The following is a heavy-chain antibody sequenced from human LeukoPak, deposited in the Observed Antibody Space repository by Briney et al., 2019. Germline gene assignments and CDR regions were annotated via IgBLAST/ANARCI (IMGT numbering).Heavy chain of an antibody. J-gene: IGHJ5*02. CDR2: IYYSGST. CDR1: GGSISSYY. Sequence: PSETLSLTCTVSGGSISSYYWSWIRQPPGKGLEWIGYIYYSGSTNYNPSLKSRVTISVDTSKNQFSLKLSSVTAADTAVYYCARVKPLTSRGGNWFDPWGQGTLVTVPS. CDR3: ARVKPLTSRGGNWFDP. D-gene: IGHD2-2*01. V-gene: IGHV4-59*01.